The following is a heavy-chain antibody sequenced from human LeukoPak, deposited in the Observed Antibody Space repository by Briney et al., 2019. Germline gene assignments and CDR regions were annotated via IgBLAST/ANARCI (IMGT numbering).Heavy chain of an antibody. J-gene: IGHJ6*03. CDR2: IYYSGST. CDR3: ARRSHDYGDYAGYYYYMDV. V-gene: IGHV4-39*01. D-gene: IGHD4-17*01. CDR1: GASISSSSYY. Sequence: SETLSLTCTVSGASISSSSYYWGWIRQPPGKGLEWIGSIYYSGSTYYNPSLKSRVTISVDTSKNQFSLKLSSVTAADTAVYYCARRSHDYGDYAGYYYYMDVWGKGTTVTISS.